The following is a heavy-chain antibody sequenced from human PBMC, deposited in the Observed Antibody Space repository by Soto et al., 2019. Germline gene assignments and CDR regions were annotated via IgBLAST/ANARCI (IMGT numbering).Heavy chain of an antibody. D-gene: IGHD3-16*01. CDR2: LIHGGST. CDR1: GGSFSGYY. V-gene: IGHV4-34*12. CDR3: ARSPLTYDYVRQTWSEVGDSFDI. Sequence: KPSETLSLTCAVYGGSFSGYYWTWIRQPPGKGLEWIGELIHGGSTTYNPSLKSRVTFSLDTSKSQFSLHLLSVTAADTAVYYCARSPLTYDYVRQTWSEVGDSFDIWGRGTLVTVSS. J-gene: IGHJ3*02.